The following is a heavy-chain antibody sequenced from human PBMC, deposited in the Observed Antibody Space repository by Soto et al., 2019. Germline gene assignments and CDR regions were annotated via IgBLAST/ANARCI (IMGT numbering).Heavy chain of an antibody. CDR1: GHSLTSGYY. CDR3: ARARIVVAGTIVDY. CDR2: IYHSGDT. V-gene: IGHV4-38-2*01. Sequence: SLTCAVSGHSLTSGYYCGWIRQPPGKGLEWIGSIYHSGDTYYNPSLKSRVTISVDTSKNHFSLKLTSVTAADTAVYYCARARIVVAGTIVDYWGQATLITVS. D-gene: IGHD6-19*01. J-gene: IGHJ4*02.